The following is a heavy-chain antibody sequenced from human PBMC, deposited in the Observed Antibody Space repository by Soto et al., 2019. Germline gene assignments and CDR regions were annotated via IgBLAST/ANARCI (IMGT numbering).Heavy chain of an antibody. Sequence: EVQLLESGGGLVQPGGSLRLSCAASGFTFSSYAMSWVRQAPGKGLEWVSAFRGSGGSTYYADSVKGRFTISRDNSKNTLYLQMNSLRAEDTAVYYCAKGIVVVVATGVGFDSRGQGTLVTVSS. J-gene: IGHJ4*02. CDR3: AKGIVVVVATGVGFDS. V-gene: IGHV3-23*01. CDR2: FRGSGGST. D-gene: IGHD2-15*01. CDR1: GFTFSSYA.